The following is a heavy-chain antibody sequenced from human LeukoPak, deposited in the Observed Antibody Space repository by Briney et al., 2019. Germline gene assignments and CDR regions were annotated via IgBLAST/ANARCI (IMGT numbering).Heavy chain of an antibody. J-gene: IGHJ4*02. D-gene: IGHD2-8*01. CDR2: ITDSGDTT. V-gene: IGHV3-23*01. CDR3: ATMNGYFAY. CDR1: GFTFSNSG. Sequence: GGSLRLSCAASGFTFSNSGRARVRQTPRGGVGWVSAITDSGDTTYYADSVKGRFIISRDNSQNTLYLQMNSLRAEDTAMYYCATMNGYFAYWGQGTLVTVSS.